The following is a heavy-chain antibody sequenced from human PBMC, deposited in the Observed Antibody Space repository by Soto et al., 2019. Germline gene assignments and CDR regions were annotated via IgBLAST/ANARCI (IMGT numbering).Heavy chain of an antibody. Sequence: GGSLRLSCAASGFTFSSYAMSWVRQAPGKGLKWVSAISGSGGNTYYADSVKGRFTISADNAENSVFLQMNSLRDEDTAVYFCVRDRDIYRDMVHADLWGQGTLVTVSS. CDR2: ISGSGGNT. CDR3: VRDRDIYRDMVHADL. V-gene: IGHV3-23*01. J-gene: IGHJ4*01. CDR1: GFTFSSYA. D-gene: IGHD5-18*01.